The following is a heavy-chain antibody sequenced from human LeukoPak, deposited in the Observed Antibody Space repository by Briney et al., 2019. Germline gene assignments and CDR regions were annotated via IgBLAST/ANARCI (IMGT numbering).Heavy chain of an antibody. Sequence: GGSLRLSCATSGFTFSSYWMHWVRQAPGKGLVWVSRINSDGRSTSYADSVKGRFTISRDNAKNPLYLQMNSLRAEDTAVYYCASLASSGWYRGAFDIWGQGTMVTVSS. CDR3: ASLASSGWYRGAFDI. D-gene: IGHD6-19*01. CDR2: INSDGRST. V-gene: IGHV3-74*01. CDR1: GFTFSSYW. J-gene: IGHJ3*02.